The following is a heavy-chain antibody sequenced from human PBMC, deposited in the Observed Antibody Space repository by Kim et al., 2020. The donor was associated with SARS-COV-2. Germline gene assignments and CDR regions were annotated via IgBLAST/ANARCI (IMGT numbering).Heavy chain of an antibody. J-gene: IGHJ6*02. D-gene: IGHD4-17*01. Sequence: GGSLRLSCAASGFTFDDYAMHWVRQAPGKGLEWVSGISWNSGSIGYADSVKGRFTISRDNAKNSLYLQMNSLRAEDTALYYCAKDRGLNDYGRGSAYYYYGMDVWGQGTTVTVSS. V-gene: IGHV3-9*01. CDR1: GFTFDDYA. CDR2: ISWNSGSI. CDR3: AKDRGLNDYGRGSAYYYYGMDV.